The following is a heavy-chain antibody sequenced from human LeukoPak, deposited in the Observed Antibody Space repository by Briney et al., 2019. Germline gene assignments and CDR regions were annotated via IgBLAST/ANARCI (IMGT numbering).Heavy chain of an antibody. Sequence: PSETLSLTCTVSGGSISSYYWSWIRQPAGKGLEWIGRIYTSGSTNYNPSLKSRVTMSVDTSKNQFFLKLSSVTAADTAVYYCARDWDCSSTSCYTSYWYFDLWGRGTLVTVSS. D-gene: IGHD2-2*02. CDR3: ARDWDCSSTSCYTSYWYFDL. J-gene: IGHJ2*01. CDR1: GGSISSYY. CDR2: IYTSGST. V-gene: IGHV4-4*07.